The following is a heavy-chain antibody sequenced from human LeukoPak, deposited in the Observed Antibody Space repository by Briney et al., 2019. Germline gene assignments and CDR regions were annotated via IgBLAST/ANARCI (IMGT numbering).Heavy chain of an antibody. D-gene: IGHD3-9*01. V-gene: IGHV4-34*01. J-gene: IGHJ4*02. Sequence: SETLSLTCAVYGGSFSGYYWSWIRQPPGKGLGWIGEINHSGSTNYNPSLKSRVTISVDTSKNQFSLKLSSVTAADTAVYYCARERYFDWFDYWGQGTLVTVSS. CDR3: ARERYFDWFDY. CDR2: INHSGST. CDR1: GGSFSGYY.